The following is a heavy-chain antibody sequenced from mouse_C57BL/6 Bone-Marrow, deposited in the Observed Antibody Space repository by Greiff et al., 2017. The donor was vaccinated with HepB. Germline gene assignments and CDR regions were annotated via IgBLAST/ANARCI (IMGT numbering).Heavy chain of an antibody. CDR3: ARYGPYDGYYGFAY. D-gene: IGHD2-3*01. Sequence: QVQLQQSGAELVRPGTSVKVSCKASGYAFTNYLIEWVKQRPGQGLEWIGVINPGSGGTNYNEKFKGKATLTADKSSSTAYMQLSSLTSEDSAVYFCARYGPYDGYYGFAYWGQGTLVTVSA. CDR1: GYAFTNYL. V-gene: IGHV1-54*01. J-gene: IGHJ3*01. CDR2: INPGSGGT.